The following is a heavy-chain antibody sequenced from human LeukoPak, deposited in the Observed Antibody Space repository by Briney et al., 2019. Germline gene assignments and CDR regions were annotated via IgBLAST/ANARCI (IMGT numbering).Heavy chain of an antibody. CDR1: GYTFTGYY. D-gene: IGHD2-15*01. V-gene: IGHV1-2*02. CDR3: AMCSGGSCFLFDY. J-gene: IGHJ4*02. CDR2: INPNSGGT. Sequence: ASVKVSCKASGYTFTGYYMHWVRQAPGQGLEWMGWINPNSGGTNYAQKFQGRVTMTRDTPISTAYMELSRLRSDDTAVYYCAMCSGGSCFLFDYWGQGTLVTVSS.